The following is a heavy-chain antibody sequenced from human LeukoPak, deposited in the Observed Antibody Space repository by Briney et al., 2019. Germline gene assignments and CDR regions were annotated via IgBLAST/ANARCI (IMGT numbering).Heavy chain of an antibody. CDR2: IYYSGST. Sequence: PSETLSLTCAVSGGSIGRNNYYWGWIRQPPGKGLEWIATIYYSGSTYYNPSLRSRATISIDTSRNQFSLKLNSVTAADTAVYYCARHDSYGPVNWFDPWGQGIQVTVSS. CDR1: GGSIGRNNYY. CDR3: ARHDSYGPVNWFDP. J-gene: IGHJ5*02. V-gene: IGHV4-39*01. D-gene: IGHD3-10*01.